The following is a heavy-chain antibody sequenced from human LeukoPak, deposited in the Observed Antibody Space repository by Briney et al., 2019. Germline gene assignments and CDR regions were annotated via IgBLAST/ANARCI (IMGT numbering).Heavy chain of an antibody. CDR3: ARLQPNSGEWAFDI. CDR2: IYYRGNT. J-gene: IGHJ3*02. Sequence: SETLSLTCTVSGGSISTYYWSWIRQPPGKGLEWIGYIYYRGNTNYNPSLQSRVSISVDTSKNQFSLKLTSVTAADTAVYYCARLQPNSGEWAFDIWGQGTMVTVSS. V-gene: IGHV4-59*08. CDR1: GGSISTYY. D-gene: IGHD1-1*01.